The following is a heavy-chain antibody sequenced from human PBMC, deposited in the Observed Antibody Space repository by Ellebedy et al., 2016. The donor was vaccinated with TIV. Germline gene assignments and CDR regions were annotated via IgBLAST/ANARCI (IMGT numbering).Heavy chain of an antibody. V-gene: IGHV1-18*04. CDR1: GYTFTGYY. Sequence: ASVKVSCKASGYTFTGYYMHWVRQVPGQGLEWMGWISAYNGNTNYAQKLQGRVTMTTDTSTSTAYMELRSLRSDDTAVYYCARGPLTGQKYYWGQGTLVTVSS. CDR2: ISAYNGNT. J-gene: IGHJ4*02. CDR3: ARGPLTGQKYY. D-gene: IGHD7-27*01.